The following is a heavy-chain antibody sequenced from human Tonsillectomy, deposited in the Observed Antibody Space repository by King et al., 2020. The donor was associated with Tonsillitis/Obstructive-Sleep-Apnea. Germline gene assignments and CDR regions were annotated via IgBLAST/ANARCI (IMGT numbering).Heavy chain of an antibody. CDR3: ARDGVNAFDI. CDR2: INQDGSER. Sequence: QLVQSGGGLVQPGGSLRLSCAASGFTFSNYWMSWVRQAPGKGLEWVANINQDGSERYYVDSVKGRFTISRDNAKKSLYLQMNSLRAEDTAVYYCARDGVNAFDIWGQGTMVTVSP. V-gene: IGHV3-7*03. D-gene: IGHD3-16*01. J-gene: IGHJ3*02. CDR1: GFTFSNYW.